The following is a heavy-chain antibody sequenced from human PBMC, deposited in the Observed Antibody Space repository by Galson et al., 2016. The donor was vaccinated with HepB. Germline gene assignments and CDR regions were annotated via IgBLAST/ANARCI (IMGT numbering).Heavy chain of an antibody. CDR1: GFFFSDYY. D-gene: IGHD3-3*01. J-gene: IGHJ5*02. CDR3: ARDSRATFGEPNWFDP. CDR2: ISATGTTI. Sequence: SLRLSCAASGFFFSDYYMTWIRQVPGKGLDWISYISATGTTIDYADSVKGRFIISRDNAKNSLYLQMNSLRVEDTAVYYCARDSRATFGEPNWFDPWGQGTLVIVSS. V-gene: IGHV3-11*04.